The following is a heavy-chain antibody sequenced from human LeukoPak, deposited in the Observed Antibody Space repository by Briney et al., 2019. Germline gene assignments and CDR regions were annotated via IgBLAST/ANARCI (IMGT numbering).Heavy chain of an antibody. D-gene: IGHD1-26*01. CDR1: GFTFSSYG. CDR2: ISGSGGST. V-gene: IGHV3-23*01. Sequence: PGGTLRLSCAASGFTFSSYGMSWVRQAPGKGLEWASAISGSGGSTYYADSVKGRFTISRDNAKNSLYLQMNSLRAEDMALYYCATLGGSGSRDYWGQGTLVTVSS. CDR3: ATLGGSGSRDY. J-gene: IGHJ4*02.